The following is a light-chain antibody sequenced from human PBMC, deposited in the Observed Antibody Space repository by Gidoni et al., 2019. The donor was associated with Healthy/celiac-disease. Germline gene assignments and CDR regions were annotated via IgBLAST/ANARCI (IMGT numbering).Light chain of an antibody. CDR3: QQSYSTPCT. Sequence: DIQMTQSPSSLSASVGDRVTITFRASQRISSYVNWYQQKPGKAPKLLIYAASSLQSGVPSRFSGSGSGTDFTLTISSLQPEDFATYYCQQSYSTPCTFGQGTKVEIK. J-gene: IGKJ1*01. V-gene: IGKV1-39*01. CDR1: QRISSY. CDR2: AAS.